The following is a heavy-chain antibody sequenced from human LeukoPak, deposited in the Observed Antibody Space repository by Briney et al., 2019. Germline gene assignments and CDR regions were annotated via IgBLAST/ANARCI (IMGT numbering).Heavy chain of an antibody. CDR3: ARDSLRYCNSDGCFSDFDY. Sequence: GASVKVSCKPSGYTFTGYYIHWVRQAPGQSLEWMGWINPNNGGTNYAQKFQGRVTMTRDTSISSAYMDLSRLTSDDTAIYYCARDSLRYCNSDGCFSDFDYWGQGTLVTVSS. CDR1: GYTFTGYY. CDR2: INPNNGGT. J-gene: IGHJ4*02. V-gene: IGHV1-2*02. D-gene: IGHD2-15*01.